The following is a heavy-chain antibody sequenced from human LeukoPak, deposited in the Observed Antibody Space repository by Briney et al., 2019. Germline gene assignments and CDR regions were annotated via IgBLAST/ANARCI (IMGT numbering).Heavy chain of an antibody. V-gene: IGHV4-59*01. CDR2: IYRGST. CDR3: ARADPGYPFDY. J-gene: IGHJ4*02. CDR1: GASISNYY. D-gene: IGHD1-1*01. Sequence: KSSETLSLTCTVSGASISNYYWRWIRQPPGRGLEWIGYIYRGSTKYNPSLKSRGSISVDTSKNQFSLKLTSVTAADTAVYYCARADPGYPFDYWGQGTLVTVSS.